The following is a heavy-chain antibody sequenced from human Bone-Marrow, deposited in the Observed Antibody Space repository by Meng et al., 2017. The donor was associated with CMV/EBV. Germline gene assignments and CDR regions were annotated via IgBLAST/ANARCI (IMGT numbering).Heavy chain of an antibody. CDR1: GGSISSGDYY. D-gene: IGHD2-2*01. CDR2: IYYSGST. J-gene: IGHJ3*02. V-gene: IGHV4-30-4*08. CDR3: ARAPEKTRQAAFDI. Sequence: SETLSLTCTVSGGSISSGDYYWSWIRQPPGKGLEWIGYIYYSGSTYYNPSLKSRVTISVDTSKNQFSLKLSSVTAADTAVYYCARAPEKTRQAAFDIWGQGTMVTVSS.